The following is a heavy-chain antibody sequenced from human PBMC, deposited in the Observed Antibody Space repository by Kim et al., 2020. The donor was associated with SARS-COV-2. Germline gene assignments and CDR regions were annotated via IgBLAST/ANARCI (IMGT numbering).Heavy chain of an antibody. CDR1: GFTFSTSY. CDR3: ARDPAYGALDY. CDR2: INPDGSAK. J-gene: IGHJ4*02. D-gene: IGHD2-21*01. V-gene: IGHV3-7*03. Sequence: GGSLRLSCEASGFTFSTSYMTWVRRAPRKGLEWVAEINPDGSAKGYVDSVKGRFTISRDNFKNSLYLEMNSLRVEDTAVYYCARDPAYGALDYWGQGTLVTVSS.